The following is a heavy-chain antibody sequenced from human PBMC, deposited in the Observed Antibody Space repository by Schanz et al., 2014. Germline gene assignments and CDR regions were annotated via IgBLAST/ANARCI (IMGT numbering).Heavy chain of an antibody. CDR2: ISPTGSST. CDR1: GFTFTTYA. D-gene: IGHD3-22*01. CDR3: AKDADYYDSVIFPDH. V-gene: IGHV3-23*01. Sequence: DVQLLESGGGLVQPGESLRLSCAASGFTFTTYAMTWVRQAPGKGLEWVSNISPTGSSTYYADSVKGRFTISRDNSKNTLYLQMNSLRAEDTAIYFCAKDADYYDSVIFPDHWGQGTLVTVSS. J-gene: IGHJ4*02.